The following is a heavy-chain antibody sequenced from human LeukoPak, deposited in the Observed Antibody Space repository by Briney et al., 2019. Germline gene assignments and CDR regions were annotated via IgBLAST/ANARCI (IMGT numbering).Heavy chain of an antibody. CDR2: IIPTLGIA. V-gene: IGHV1-69*04. J-gene: IGHJ3*02. CDR1: GGTFSSYA. Sequence: SVKVSCKASGGTFSSYAISWVRQAPGQGLEWMGRIIPTLGIANYAQKFQGRVTITADKSTSTAYMELSSLRSEDTAVYYCAAENYYGSGSYYKSGAFDIWGQGTMVTVSS. CDR3: AAENYYGSGSYYKSGAFDI. D-gene: IGHD3-10*01.